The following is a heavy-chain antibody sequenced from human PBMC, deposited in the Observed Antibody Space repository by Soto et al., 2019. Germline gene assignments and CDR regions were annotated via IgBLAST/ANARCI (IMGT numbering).Heavy chain of an antibody. CDR2: IIPILGIA. Sequence: VASVKVSCKDSGGTYSSYTSSWVRQAPGQGLEWMGRIIPILGIANYAQKFQGRVTITADKSTSTAYMELSSLRSEDTAVYYCARGGWELIDYWGQGTLVTVSS. CDR1: GGTYSSYT. J-gene: IGHJ4*02. CDR3: ARGGWELIDY. D-gene: IGHD1-26*01. V-gene: IGHV1-69*02.